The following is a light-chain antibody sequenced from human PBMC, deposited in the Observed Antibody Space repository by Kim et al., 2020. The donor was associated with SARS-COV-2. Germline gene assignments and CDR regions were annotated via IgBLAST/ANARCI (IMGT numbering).Light chain of an antibody. CDR2: DIS. CDR1: QSVSNY. CDR3: QQRANWRT. Sequence: EIVLTQSPATLSLCPGERATLSCRASQSVSNYLAWYQQKPGQAPSLLIYDISTRATGVPARFSGSGSGTDFTLTISSLEPEDFAVYYCQQRANWRTFGKGTKLEI. V-gene: IGKV3-11*01. J-gene: IGKJ2*01.